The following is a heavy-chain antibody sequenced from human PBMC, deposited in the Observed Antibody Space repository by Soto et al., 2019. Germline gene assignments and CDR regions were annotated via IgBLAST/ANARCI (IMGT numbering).Heavy chain of an antibody. Sequence: QVQLVESGGGVVQPGRSLRLSCAASGFTFSSYGMHWVRQAPGKGLKWVAVIWYDGSNKYYEDSVKGRFTISRDNSMNTLNLQMISLRAEDAAVYYCARWGIAAGAYWGQGTMGTASS. CDR2: IWYDGSNK. V-gene: IGHV3-33*01. CDR3: ARWGIAAGAY. J-gene: IGHJ4*02. D-gene: IGHD6-13*01. CDR1: GFTFSSYG.